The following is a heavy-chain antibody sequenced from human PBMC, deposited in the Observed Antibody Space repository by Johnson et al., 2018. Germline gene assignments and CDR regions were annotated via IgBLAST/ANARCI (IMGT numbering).Heavy chain of an antibody. J-gene: IGHJ6*03. CDR1: GGSISSYY. CDR2: IYYSGST. D-gene: IGHD1-14*01. CDR3: ARGDDHAYYDYYMDV. Sequence: QVQLQESGPGLVKPSETLSPSCPVSGGSISSYYWSWIRQPPGKGLAWIGYIYYSGSTNYNPSLQSRVTISVDTSKYQFSPKLSAVTAAATAVYYCARGDDHAYYDYYMDVWGKGTTVTVSS. V-gene: IGHV4-59*01.